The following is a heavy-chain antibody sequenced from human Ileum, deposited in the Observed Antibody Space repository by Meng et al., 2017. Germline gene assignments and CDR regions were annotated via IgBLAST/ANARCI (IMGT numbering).Heavy chain of an antibody. D-gene: IGHD3-10*02. CDR2: VYHSGST. CDR1: GGTIESKNW. J-gene: IGHJ2*01. CDR3: ARADYVRYFDL. Sequence: QVCLQRHAPGIANPPEILSLTSSAAGGTIESKNWWTWTRQPPGQGLEWIGEVYHSGSTNYNPSLQSRVTISIDNSKNRFSLSLNSVTAADTAIYYCARADYVRYFDLWGRGTLVTVSS. V-gene: IGHV4-4*03.